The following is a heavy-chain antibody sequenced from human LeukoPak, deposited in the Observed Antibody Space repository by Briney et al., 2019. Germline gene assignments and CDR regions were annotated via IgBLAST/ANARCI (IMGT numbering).Heavy chain of an antibody. D-gene: IGHD1-1*01. V-gene: IGHV4-4*07. CDR3: ASARLSKWKWYFDL. J-gene: IGHJ2*01. Sequence: SSETLSLTCTVSGDSISGYYWSWIRQPAGSGLEWIGRVYPSENTHYNPSLKSRVTMSLDTSKNQFSLKLSSVTAADTAIYYCASARLSKWKWYFDLWGRGTLVTVSS. CDR2: VYPSENT. CDR1: GDSISGYY.